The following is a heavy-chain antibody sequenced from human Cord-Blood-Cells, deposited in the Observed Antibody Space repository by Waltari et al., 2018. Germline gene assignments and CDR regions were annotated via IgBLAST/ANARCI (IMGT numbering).Heavy chain of an antibody. V-gene: IGHV3-53*04. Sequence: EVQLVESGGGLVQPGGSLRLSCAASGFTVSSNYMSWVRQAPGKGLEWVSVIYSCGSTYYADSVKGRFTISRHNSKSTLYLQMNSLRAEDTAVYYCARTISRYFDYWGQGTLVTVSS. J-gene: IGHJ4*02. CDR1: GFTVSSNY. CDR2: IYSCGST. D-gene: IGHD3-9*01. CDR3: ARTISRYFDY.